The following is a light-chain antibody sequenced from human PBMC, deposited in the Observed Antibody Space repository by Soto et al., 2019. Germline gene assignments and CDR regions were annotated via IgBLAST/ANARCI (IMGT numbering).Light chain of an antibody. Sequence: EIVMTQSPATLSVSPGERATLSCRASQSVSSNLAWYQQKPGQAPRLLIYGASTRATGIPARFSGSGFGTDFTLTISSLEPEDFALYYCQQRSNWPITFGQGTRLEIK. CDR1: QSVSSN. CDR3: QQRSNWPIT. J-gene: IGKJ5*01. V-gene: IGKV3-15*01. CDR2: GAS.